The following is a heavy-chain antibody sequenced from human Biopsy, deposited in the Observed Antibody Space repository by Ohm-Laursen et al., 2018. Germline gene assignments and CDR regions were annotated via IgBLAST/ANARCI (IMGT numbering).Heavy chain of an antibody. Sequence: GTLSLTCTVSGKSMGTYYWTWIRQPPGKGLEWIASIYYSGTTNKNPSLKSRVTISVDTSKRQFYLELSSVTAADTAIYYCARVRGGFLEWFDYWGQGTLITVSS. D-gene: IGHD3-3*01. CDR1: GKSMGTYY. J-gene: IGHJ5*01. CDR2: IYYSGTT. V-gene: IGHV4-59*01. CDR3: ARVRGGFLEWFDY.